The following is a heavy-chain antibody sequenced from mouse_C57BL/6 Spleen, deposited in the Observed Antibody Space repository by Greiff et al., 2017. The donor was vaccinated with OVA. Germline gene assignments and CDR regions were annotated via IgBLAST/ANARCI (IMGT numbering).Heavy chain of an antibody. J-gene: IGHJ1*03. CDR1: GFTFSSYA. CDR2: ISDGGSYT. V-gene: IGHV5-4*01. Sequence: EVQLVESGGGLVKPGGSLKLSCAASGFTFSSYAMSWVRQTPEKRLEWVATISDGGSYTYYPDNVKGRFTISRDNAKNNLYLQMSHLKSEDTAMYYCARDRGGSSLFDVWGTGTTVTVSS. D-gene: IGHD1-1*01. CDR3: ARDRGGSSLFDV.